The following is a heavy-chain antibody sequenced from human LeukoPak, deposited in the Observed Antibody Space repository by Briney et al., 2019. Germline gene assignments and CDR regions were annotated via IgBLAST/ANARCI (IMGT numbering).Heavy chain of an antibody. Sequence: GGSLRLSCAASGFTFSKFWMSWVRQAPGKGLEWVANIKHDGSEKYYVDSVKGRFTISRDDAKNSLYLQMSSLRAEDTAVYYCARHDYGDLGQGTLVTVSS. V-gene: IGHV3-7*02. CDR2: IKHDGSEK. CDR1: GFTFSKFW. D-gene: IGHD4-17*01. CDR3: ARHDYGD. J-gene: IGHJ4*02.